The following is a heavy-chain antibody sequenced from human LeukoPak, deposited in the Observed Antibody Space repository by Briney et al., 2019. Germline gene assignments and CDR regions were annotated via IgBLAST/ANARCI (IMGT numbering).Heavy chain of an antibody. D-gene: IGHD6-19*01. CDR2: IYYSGST. Sequence: SETLSLTCTVSGGSISSSSYYWGWIRQPPGKGLEWIGSIYYSGSTYYNPSLKSRVTISVDTSKNQFSLKLPSVTAADTAVYYCARKSSGWPHYYMDVWGKGNTVTVSS. V-gene: IGHV4-39*01. J-gene: IGHJ6*03. CDR3: ARKSSGWPHYYMDV. CDR1: GGSISSSSYY.